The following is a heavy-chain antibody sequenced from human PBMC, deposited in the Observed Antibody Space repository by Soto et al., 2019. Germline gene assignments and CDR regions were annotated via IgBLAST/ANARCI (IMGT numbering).Heavy chain of an antibody. J-gene: IGHJ4*02. Sequence: EVQLVESGGGLVQPGGSLRLACAASGLSVSNNYIAWVRQAPGEGLEWVSVLYSGGGTHFADSVKGRFTISRDNSKNTVDLQMNSVGAGDTAVYYCARSECGYGPFDYWGQGTLFAVSS. CDR1: GLSVSNNY. D-gene: IGHD3-16*01. CDR3: ARSECGYGPFDY. CDR2: LYSGGGT. V-gene: IGHV3-66*01.